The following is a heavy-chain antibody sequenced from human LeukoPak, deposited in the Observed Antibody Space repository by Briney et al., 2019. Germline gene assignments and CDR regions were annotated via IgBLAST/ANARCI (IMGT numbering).Heavy chain of an antibody. CDR2: IIPIFGTA. Sequence: EASVKVSCKASGGTFSSYAISWVRQAPGQGLEWMGGIIPIFGTANYAQKFQGRVTITADKSTSTAYMELSSLRSEDTAVYYCAREGGGRGYSYGYGVFYYYMDVWGKGTTVTVSS. J-gene: IGHJ6*03. CDR1: GGTFSSYA. CDR3: AREGGGRGYSYGYGVFYYYMDV. V-gene: IGHV1-69*06. D-gene: IGHD5-18*01.